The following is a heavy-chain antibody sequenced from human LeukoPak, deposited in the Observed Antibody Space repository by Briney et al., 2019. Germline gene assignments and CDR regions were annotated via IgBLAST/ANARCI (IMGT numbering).Heavy chain of an antibody. CDR3: ASYLEGTYGDYVFDY. CDR2: IYYSWST. J-gene: IGHJ4*02. Sequence: SETLSLTCTVSGGSISSGGYYWSWIRQHPGKGLEWIGYIYYSWSTYYNPSLKSRVTISVDTSKNQFSLKLSSVTAADTAVYYCASYLEGTYGDYVFDYWGQGTLVTVSS. V-gene: IGHV4-31*03. D-gene: IGHD4-17*01. CDR1: GGSISSGGYY.